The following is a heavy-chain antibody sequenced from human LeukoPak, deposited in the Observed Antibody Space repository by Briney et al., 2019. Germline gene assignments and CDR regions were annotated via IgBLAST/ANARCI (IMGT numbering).Heavy chain of an antibody. CDR3: AKARPIYCGGDCYFDS. Sequence: PGGSLRLSCVASGFTFSSYVMSWVRQAPGKGLEWVSGISGSGGNRYYADSVKGRFTIPRDNSKNTLYLQMNSLRAEDTAVYYCAKARPIYCGGDCYFDSWGQGTLVTVSS. CDR2: ISGSGGNR. CDR1: GFTFSSYV. J-gene: IGHJ4*02. D-gene: IGHD2-21*02. V-gene: IGHV3-23*01.